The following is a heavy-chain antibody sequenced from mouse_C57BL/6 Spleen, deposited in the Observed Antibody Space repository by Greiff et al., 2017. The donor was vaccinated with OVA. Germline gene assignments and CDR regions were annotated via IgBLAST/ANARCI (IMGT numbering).Heavy chain of an antibody. CDR2: INPNNGGT. D-gene: IGHD1-1*01. CDR3: ARNPYYYGSSPWYFDV. Sequence: EVQLQQSGPELVKPGASVKISCKASGYTFTDYYMNWVKQSHGKSLEWIGDINPNNGGTSYNQKFKGKATLTVDKSSSTAYMELRSLTSEDSAVYYCARNPYYYGSSPWYFDVWGTGTTVTVSS. CDR1: GYTFTDYY. V-gene: IGHV1-26*01. J-gene: IGHJ1*03.